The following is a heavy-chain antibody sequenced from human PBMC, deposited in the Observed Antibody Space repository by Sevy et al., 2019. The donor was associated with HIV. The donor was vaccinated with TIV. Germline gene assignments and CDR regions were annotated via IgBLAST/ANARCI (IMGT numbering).Heavy chain of an antibody. D-gene: IGHD2-8*01. V-gene: IGHV3-23*01. CDR1: GFTFNKYS. J-gene: IGHJ4*02. CDR2: LSFGCGQI. Sequence: GGSLRLSCVASGFTFNKYSMSWVRQAPGKGLKRVSTLSFGCGQINYADSVKGRFTISRDDPKNTLYLQMNSLRAEDTAVYYCAREGCTRPHDFWGQGTLVTVSS. CDR3: AREGCTRPHDF.